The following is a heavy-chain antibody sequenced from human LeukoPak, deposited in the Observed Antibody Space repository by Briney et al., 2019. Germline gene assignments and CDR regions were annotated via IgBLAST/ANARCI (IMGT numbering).Heavy chain of an antibody. V-gene: IGHV4-34*01. Sequence: SETLSLTCAVYGGSFSGYYWSWIRQPPGKGLEWIGEINHSGSTNYNPSLKSRVTISVDTSKNQFSLKLSSVTAADTAVYYCARVMWLGNAFDIWGQGTMVTVSS. CDR1: GGSFSGYY. J-gene: IGHJ3*02. CDR2: INHSGST. D-gene: IGHD3-22*01. CDR3: ARVMWLGNAFDI.